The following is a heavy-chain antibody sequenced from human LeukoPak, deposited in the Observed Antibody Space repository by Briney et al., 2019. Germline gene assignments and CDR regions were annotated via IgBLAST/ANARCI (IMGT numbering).Heavy chain of an antibody. CDR2: ISSSSNTI. Sequence: PGGSLRLSCAASGFTFSSYGMIRVRQAPGKGLEWISYISSSSNTIYYADSVKGRFTISRDNAKNSLYLQVSSLRVEDTAVYYCARDPGLMRAAACGDYWGQGTLVIVSS. CDR3: ARDPGLMRAAACGDY. D-gene: IGHD6-13*01. J-gene: IGHJ4*02. V-gene: IGHV3-48*01. CDR1: GFTFSSYG.